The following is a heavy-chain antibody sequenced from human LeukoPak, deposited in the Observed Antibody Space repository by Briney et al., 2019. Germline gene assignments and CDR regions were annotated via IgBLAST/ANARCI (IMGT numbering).Heavy chain of an antibody. J-gene: IGHJ4*02. D-gene: IGHD1-14*01. CDR1: GFTFDDYA. V-gene: IGHV3-9*01. CDR2: ISWNSGSI. CDR3: AKDSAVYKALPSQYPH. Sequence: GRSLRLSCAASGFTFDDYAMHWVRQAPGKGLEWVSGISWNSGSIGYADSVKGRFTISRDNSKNTLYLQMNSLRADDTAVYYCAKDSAVYKALPSQYPHWGQGTLVTVST.